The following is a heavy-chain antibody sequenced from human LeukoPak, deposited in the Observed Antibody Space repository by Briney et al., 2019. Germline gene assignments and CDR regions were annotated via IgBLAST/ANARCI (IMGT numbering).Heavy chain of an antibody. V-gene: IGHV3-23*01. D-gene: IGHD6-19*01. CDR2: ISGSGGST. Sequence: PGGSLRLSCAASGFTFSSYAMSWVRQAPGKGLEWVSAISGSGGSTYYADSVKGRFTISRDNSENTLSLEMTSLRTEDTAVYFCAKVRAYNSGYFDYWGQGALVTVSS. CDR1: GFTFSSYA. CDR3: AKVRAYNSGYFDY. J-gene: IGHJ4*02.